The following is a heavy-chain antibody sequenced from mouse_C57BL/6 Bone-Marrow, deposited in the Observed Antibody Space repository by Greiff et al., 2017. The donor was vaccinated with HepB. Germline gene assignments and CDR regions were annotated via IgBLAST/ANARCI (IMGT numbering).Heavy chain of an antibody. CDR1: GYAFSSSW. J-gene: IGHJ2*01. D-gene: IGHD2-1*01. CDR3: AREGYYGNYFDY. CDR2: IYPGDGDT. V-gene: IGHV1-82*01. Sequence: VQRVESGPELVKPGASVKISCKASGYAFSSSWMNWVKQRPGKGLEWIGRIYPGDGDTYYNGKFKGKATLTADKSSSKAYMQLSSLTSEDSAVYFCAREGYYGNYFDYWGQGTTLTVSS.